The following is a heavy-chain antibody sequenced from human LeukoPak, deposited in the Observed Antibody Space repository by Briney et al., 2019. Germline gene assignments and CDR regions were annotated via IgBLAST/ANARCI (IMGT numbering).Heavy chain of an antibody. CDR1: GFTFSSYS. CDR2: INHNAEMI. D-gene: IGHD3-9*01. CDR3: ARDHDWAFDL. J-gene: IGHJ4*02. V-gene: IGHV3-48*02. Sequence: SGGSLRLSCAASGFTFSSYSTNWVRQAPGKGLEWIAYINHNAEMIFYPDFVKGRFSISRDNAKNSLYLQMNALRYEDTAIYYCARDHDWAFDLWGQGTLVTVSS.